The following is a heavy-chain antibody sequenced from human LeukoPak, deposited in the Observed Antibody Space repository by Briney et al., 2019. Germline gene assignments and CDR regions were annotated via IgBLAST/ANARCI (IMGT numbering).Heavy chain of an antibody. Sequence: PSETLSLTCTVSGGSINSYYWSWIRQPPGKGLEWIGYIYYSGSTNYNTSLTSRVNISVDTSKNQLSLKLSSATAADTALSCSARGPYGSGSRPDYWGQGTLVTVSS. CDR1: GGSINSYY. V-gene: IGHV4-59*12. J-gene: IGHJ4*02. D-gene: IGHD3-10*01. CDR2: IYYSGST. CDR3: ARGPYGSGSRPDY.